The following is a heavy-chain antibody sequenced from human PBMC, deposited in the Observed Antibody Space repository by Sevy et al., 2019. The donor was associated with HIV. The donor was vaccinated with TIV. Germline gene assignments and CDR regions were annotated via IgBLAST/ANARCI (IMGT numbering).Heavy chain of an antibody. CDR1: GFTFSNYG. D-gene: IGHD3-22*01. CDR2: IWSDGSNK. J-gene: IGHJ4*02. CDR3: ARGGDFNDRSAKRDFDY. Sequence: GESLKISCAASGFTFSNYGMHWVRQAPGKGLEWVAVIWSDGSNKYYADSVKGRFTISRDNSKNTLYLQMNSLRVEDTAVYFCARGGDFNDRSAKRDFDYWGQGTLVTVSS. V-gene: IGHV3-33*01.